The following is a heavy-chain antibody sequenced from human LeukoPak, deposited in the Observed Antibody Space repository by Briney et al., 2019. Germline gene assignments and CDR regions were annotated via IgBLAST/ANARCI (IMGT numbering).Heavy chain of an antibody. D-gene: IGHD1-26*01. Sequence: GGSLKLSCAASGFTFSGSPIHWVRQASGKGLEWVGRIRSEPKGSATTYGESVKGRFTISRDDSKNTAYLQMNSLKTEDTAIYYCTRPQILEGNAFDIWGQGTMVTVSS. CDR1: GFTFSGSP. J-gene: IGHJ3*02. CDR2: IRSEPKGSAT. CDR3: TRPQILEGNAFDI. V-gene: IGHV3-73*01.